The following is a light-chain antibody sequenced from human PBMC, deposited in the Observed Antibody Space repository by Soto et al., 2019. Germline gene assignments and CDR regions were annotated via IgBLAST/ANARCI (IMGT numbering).Light chain of an antibody. Sequence: DLQMTQSPSTLSASVGDRVTITCRASQAISTWLVWYQQKPGKAPKLLIYDASSLESGVPSRFSGSGSGTEFTLTISSLQPDDLATYYCQQYNSYSRLTFGGGTKVEIK. CDR1: QAISTW. CDR3: QQYNSYSRLT. V-gene: IGKV1-5*01. CDR2: DAS. J-gene: IGKJ4*01.